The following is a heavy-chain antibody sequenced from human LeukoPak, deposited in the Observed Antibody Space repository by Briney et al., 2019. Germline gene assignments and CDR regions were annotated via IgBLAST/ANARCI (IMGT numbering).Heavy chain of an antibody. D-gene: IGHD1-14*01. CDR2: IYYSGST. Sequence: SETLSLTCTVSGGSLSSGGYYWSWIRQHPGMGLEWIGSIYYSGSTYYTPSLRSRVNISVDTSKSQFALNLTSVTAADTAVYYCARVSSARNGFDYWGQGTLLTVSS. V-gene: IGHV4-31*03. CDR3: ARVSSARNGFDY. CDR1: GGSLSSGGYY. J-gene: IGHJ4*02.